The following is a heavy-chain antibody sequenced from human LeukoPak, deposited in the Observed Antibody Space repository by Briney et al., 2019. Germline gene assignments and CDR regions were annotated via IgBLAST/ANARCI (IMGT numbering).Heavy chain of an antibody. CDR1: GFTVSSNY. J-gene: IGHJ4*02. CDR2: IYSGGST. Sequence: GGSLRLSCSASGFTVSSNYMSWVRQAPGKGLEWVSVIYSGGSTYYADSVKGRFTISRDNSKNTLYLQMNSLRAEDTAVYYCARDQGCSGGSCYSAYWGQGTLVTVSS. CDR3: ARDQGCSGGSCYSAY. V-gene: IGHV3-53*01. D-gene: IGHD2-15*01.